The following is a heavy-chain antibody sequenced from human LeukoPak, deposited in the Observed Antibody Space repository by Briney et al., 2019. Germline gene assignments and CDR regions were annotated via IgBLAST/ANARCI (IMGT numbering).Heavy chain of an antibody. Sequence: GGSLRLSCAASGFTVSSNYLNWVRQAPGKGLEWVSVIYGGGNIYYADSVKGRFTISRDNSKNTLYLQMNSLRAEDTAVYYCARGAGYNYPYYFDYWGQGTLVTVSS. CDR3: ARGAGYNYPYYFDY. CDR1: GFTVSSNY. J-gene: IGHJ4*02. D-gene: IGHD5-24*01. V-gene: IGHV3-53*01. CDR2: IYGGGNI.